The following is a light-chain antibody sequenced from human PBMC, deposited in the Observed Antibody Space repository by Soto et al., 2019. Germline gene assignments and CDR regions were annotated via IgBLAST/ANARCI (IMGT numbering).Light chain of an antibody. V-gene: IGLV1-47*02. Sequence: QSVLTQPPSASGTPGQRVTISCSGSRYNIGTNYVYWYQQLPGTAPKLLIYNNDRRPSGVPDRFSGSKSGPSASLAISGLRSEDEASYFCAAWDDNLRVLFGGGNKVTVL. CDR3: AAWDDNLRVL. J-gene: IGLJ2*01. CDR2: NND. CDR1: RYNIGTNY.